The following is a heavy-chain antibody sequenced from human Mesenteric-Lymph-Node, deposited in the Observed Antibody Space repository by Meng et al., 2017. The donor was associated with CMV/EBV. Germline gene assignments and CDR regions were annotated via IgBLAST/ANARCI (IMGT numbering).Heavy chain of an antibody. CDR3: ARGSSYDILTGYFDY. CDR1: VGSFSGYY. D-gene: IGHD3-9*01. J-gene: IGHJ4*02. Sequence: VTLTQWGAGLLKPSETLSVTCAVYVGSFSGYYWNWIRQSPEKGLEWIGEINHSGSTTYNPSFTSRIIISVDTSTNQISLNMSSVTAADTAVYYCARGSSYDILTGYFDYWGQGALVTRLL. V-gene: IGHV4-34*01. CDR2: INHSGST.